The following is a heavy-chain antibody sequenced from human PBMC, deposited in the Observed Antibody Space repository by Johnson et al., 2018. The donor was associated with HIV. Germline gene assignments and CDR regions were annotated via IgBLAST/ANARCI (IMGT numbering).Heavy chain of an antibody. Sequence: EVQLVESGGGLVQPGGSLRLSCAASGFTFSTYDMHWVRQTTGKRLEWVSAIGTAGDTYYPGSVEGRFTISRENAKNSLYLQMNSLRVGDTAVYYCAKDLDSLAPYVAEDIWGQGTMVTVSS. CDR2: IGTAGDT. J-gene: IGHJ3*02. D-gene: IGHD3-22*01. V-gene: IGHV3-13*01. CDR3: AKDLDSLAPYVAEDI. CDR1: GFTFSTYD.